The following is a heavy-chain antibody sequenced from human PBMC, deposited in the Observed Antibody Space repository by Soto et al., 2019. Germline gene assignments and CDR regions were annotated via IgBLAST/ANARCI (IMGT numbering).Heavy chain of an antibody. J-gene: IGHJ6*02. CDR2: ISSSSSYI. V-gene: IGHV3-21*01. CDR1: GFTFSSYS. D-gene: IGHD3-3*01. Sequence: EVQLVESGGGLVKPGGSLRLSCAASGFTFSSYSMNWVRQAPGKGLEWVSSISSSSSYIYYADSVKGRFTISRDNAKNSLYLQMNSLRAEDTAVYYCARDETDYDFWSGYYTLYYYYGMDVWDQGTTVTVSS. CDR3: ARDETDYDFWSGYYTLYYYYGMDV.